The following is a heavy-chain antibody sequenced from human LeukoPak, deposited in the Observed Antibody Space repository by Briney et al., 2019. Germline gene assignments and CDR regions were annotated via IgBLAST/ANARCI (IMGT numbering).Heavy chain of an antibody. D-gene: IGHD2-2*02. CDR1: GGSFSGYY. V-gene: IGHV4-34*09. CDR3: ARDYRDRYCSSTSCHTGFDP. CDR2: INHSGST. J-gene: IGHJ5*02. Sequence: SETLSLTCAVYGGSFSGYYWSWIRQPPGKGLEWIGEINHSGSTYYNPSLKSRVTISVDTSKNQFSLKLSSVTAADTAVYYCARDYRDRYCSSTSCHTGFDPWGQGTLVTVSS.